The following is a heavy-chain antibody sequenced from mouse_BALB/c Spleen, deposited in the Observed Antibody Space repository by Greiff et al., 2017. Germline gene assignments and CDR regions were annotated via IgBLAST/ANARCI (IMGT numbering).Heavy chain of an antibody. J-gene: IGHJ4*01. CDR2: IDPFNGGT. D-gene: IGHD2-3*01. Sequence: VQLQQSGPELMKPGASVKISCKASGYSFTSYYMHWVKQSHGKSLEWIGYIDPFNGGTSYNQKFKGKATLTVDKSSSTAYMHLSSLTSEDSAVYYCARDDGYYEGAMDYWGQGTSVTVSS. CDR3: ARDDGYYEGAMDY. CDR1: GYSFTSYY. V-gene: IGHV1S135*01.